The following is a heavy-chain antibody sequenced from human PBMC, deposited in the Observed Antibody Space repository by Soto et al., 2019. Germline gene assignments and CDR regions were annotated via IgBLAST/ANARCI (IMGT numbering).Heavy chain of an antibody. CDR2: INAGNGGT. CDR1: GYSVASYA. D-gene: IGHD3-3*01. V-gene: IGHV1-3*01. CDR3: ATEGFRPITAY. J-gene: IGHJ4*02. Sequence: QVQLVQSGAEVKKPGASVKVSCKASGYSVASYAMHWVRQAAGQRLEWMGWINAGNGGTKYSGKFQGRVTITRDTSASTVYLELTTLKSDDTAVYYCATEGFRPITAYWGQGTLVSVSS.